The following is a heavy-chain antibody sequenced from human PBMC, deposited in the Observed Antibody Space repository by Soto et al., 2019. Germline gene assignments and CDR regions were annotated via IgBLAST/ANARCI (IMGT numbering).Heavy chain of an antibody. Sequence: EMQLVESGGGLVQPGGSLRLSCAASGFTVSSNYMSWVRQAPGKGLEWVSVIYSGGSTYYADSVKGRFTISRHNSKNTLYLQMNSLRAEDTAVYYCARVAITMVRGVDYAFDIWGQGTMVTVSS. D-gene: IGHD3-10*01. CDR3: ARVAITMVRGVDYAFDI. CDR2: IYSGGST. CDR1: GFTVSSNY. V-gene: IGHV3-53*04. J-gene: IGHJ3*02.